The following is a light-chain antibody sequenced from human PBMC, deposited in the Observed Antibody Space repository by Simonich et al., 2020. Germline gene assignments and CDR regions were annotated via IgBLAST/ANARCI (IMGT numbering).Light chain of an antibody. CDR3: QQYYSTPT. Sequence: DIVMTQSPDSLAVSLGERATINCKSSQSVLYSSNNKNYLACYQQKPGQPPKLLIYWASTRESGVPDRCRGSGSGTDFTLTISSLQAEDVAVYYCQQYYSTPTFGGGTKVEIK. V-gene: IGKV4-1*01. CDR2: WAS. J-gene: IGKJ4*01. CDR1: QSVLYSSNNKNY.